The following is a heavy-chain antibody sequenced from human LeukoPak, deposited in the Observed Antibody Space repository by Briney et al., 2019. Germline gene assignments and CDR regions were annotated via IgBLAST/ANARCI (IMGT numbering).Heavy chain of an antibody. V-gene: IGHV4-61*02. Sequence: SETLSLTCTVSGNSISSGDNYWSWIRQPAGKGLEWIGRIYTSGSTTYNPSRKTRVTMSVDTSKNQFSLKLTSVTAADTAVYYCARGLRDSSGWWAWFDPWGQGTVVTVSS. CDR3: ARGLRDSSGWWAWFDP. CDR2: IYTSGST. J-gene: IGHJ5*02. D-gene: IGHD6-19*01. CDR1: GNSISSGDNY.